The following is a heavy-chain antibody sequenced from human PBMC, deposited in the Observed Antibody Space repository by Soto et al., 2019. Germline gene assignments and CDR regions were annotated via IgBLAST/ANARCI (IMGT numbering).Heavy chain of an antibody. V-gene: IGHV3-23*01. Sequence: HPGGSLRLSCAASGFTFSSYAMSWVRQAPGKGLEWVSAISGSGGSTYYADSVKGRFTISRDNSKNTLYLQMNSLRAEDTAVYYCGGSAAAGPGYYYYYGMDVWGQGTTVTVSS. CDR1: GFTFSSYA. D-gene: IGHD6-13*01. CDR3: GGSAAAGPGYYYYYGMDV. J-gene: IGHJ6*02. CDR2: ISGSGGST.